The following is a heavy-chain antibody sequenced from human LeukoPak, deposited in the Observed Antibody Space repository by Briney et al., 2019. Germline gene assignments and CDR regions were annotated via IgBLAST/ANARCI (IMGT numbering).Heavy chain of an antibody. CDR2: ISSSSSTI. J-gene: IGHJ4*02. D-gene: IGHD4-17*01. CDR1: GFTFSSYS. Sequence: TGWSLRLSCAASGFTFSSYSMNWVRQAPGKGLEWVSYISSSSSTIYYADSVKGRFTISRDNAKNSLYLQMNSLRVEDTAVYYCAREDATAFDYWGQGTLVTVSS. V-gene: IGHV3-48*04. CDR3: AREDATAFDY.